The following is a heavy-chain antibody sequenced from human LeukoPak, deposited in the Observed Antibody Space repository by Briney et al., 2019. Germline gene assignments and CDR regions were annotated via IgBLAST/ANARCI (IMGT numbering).Heavy chain of an antibody. D-gene: IGHD1-26*01. V-gene: IGHV3-23*01. CDR1: GVTFRSYW. CDR2: ISGSGGST. CDR3: EKPRGVGANWFDP. Sequence: SGGSLRLSCEASGVTFRSYWMSWVRQAPGKGLEWVSAISGSGGSTYYADSVKGRFTISRDNSKNTLYLQMNSLRAEDTAVYYCEKPRGVGANWFDPWGQGTLVTVSS. J-gene: IGHJ5*02.